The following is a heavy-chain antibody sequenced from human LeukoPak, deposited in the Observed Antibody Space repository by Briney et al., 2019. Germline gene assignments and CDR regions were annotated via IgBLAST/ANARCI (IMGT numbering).Heavy chain of an antibody. CDR1: GFTFSNYA. CDR2: ISGSGGST. CDR3: ARGSGVTSGYFDF. Sequence: GGSLRLSCAASGFTFSNYAMSWVRQAPGKGLEWVSGISGSGGSTSYADSVKGRFTISRDSSKNTLYLQMDTLRAEDTAVYYCARGSGVTSGYFDFWGQGTLVTVSS. D-gene: IGHD2-21*02. J-gene: IGHJ4*02. V-gene: IGHV3-23*01.